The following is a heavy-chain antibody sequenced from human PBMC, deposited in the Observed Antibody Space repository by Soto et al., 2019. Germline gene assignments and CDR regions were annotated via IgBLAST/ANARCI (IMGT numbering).Heavy chain of an antibody. CDR1: GGTFSSSG. CDR3: ARWPQPRYTADPYAVDV. D-gene: IGHD3-16*02. Sequence: QVHLVQSGTEVKKPGSSVKVSCKASGGTFSSSGFSLVRQAPGQGLEWMGMIVPSLDTTNYAKTFQARVTITADEVTSTAYMELRSLRSEDTAVYYCARWPQPRYTADPYAVDVWGQGTRVIVSS. J-gene: IGHJ6*02. CDR2: IVPSLDTT. V-gene: IGHV1-69*11.